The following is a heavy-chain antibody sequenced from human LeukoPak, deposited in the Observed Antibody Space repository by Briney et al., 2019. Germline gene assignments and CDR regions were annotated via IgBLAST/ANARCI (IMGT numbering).Heavy chain of an antibody. D-gene: IGHD6-13*01. CDR2: IYYSGST. CDR1: GGSISSSSYY. V-gene: IGHV4-39*07. CDR3: ARGGYSSSWYLDY. J-gene: IGHJ4*02. Sequence: PSETLSLTCTVSGGSISSSSYYWGWIRQPPGKGLEWIGSIYYSGSTYYNTSLKSRVTISVDTSKNQFSLKLSSVTAADTAVYYCARGGYSSSWYLDYWGQGTLVTVSS.